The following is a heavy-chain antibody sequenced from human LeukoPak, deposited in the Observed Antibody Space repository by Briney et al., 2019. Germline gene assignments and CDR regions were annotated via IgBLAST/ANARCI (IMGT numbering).Heavy chain of an antibody. Sequence: GGSLRLSCAASGFNFNSYWMSWVRQAPGKGLECVAKIKQDGSDIYFVDSVKGRFTISRDNAKNSLYLQMNSLRGEDTAVYYCARARYGSGGYFFDFWGQGTLVTVSS. D-gene: IGHD3-10*01. V-gene: IGHV3-7*04. CDR1: GFNFNSYW. CDR2: IKQDGSDI. CDR3: ARARYGSGGYFFDF. J-gene: IGHJ4*02.